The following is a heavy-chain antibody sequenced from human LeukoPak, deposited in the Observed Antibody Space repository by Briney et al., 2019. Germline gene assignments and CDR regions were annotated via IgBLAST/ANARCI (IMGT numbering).Heavy chain of an antibody. CDR2: ISTDGSST. D-gene: IGHD1-26*01. CDR3: ATGRGTPLGF. J-gene: IGHJ4*02. CDR1: GFTFSTYW. V-gene: IGHV3-74*01. Sequence: PGGSLRLSCGASGFTFSTYWIRWVLQPPRKGLVWVSRISTDGSSTFYADSLKGRFTVSRDNAKNTLYLQMDSLRAEDTAMYYCATGRGTPLGFWGQGALVTVSS.